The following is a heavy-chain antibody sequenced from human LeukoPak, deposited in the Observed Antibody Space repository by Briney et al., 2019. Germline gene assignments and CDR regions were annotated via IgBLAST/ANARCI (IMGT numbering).Heavy chain of an antibody. CDR2: IIPIFGIA. CDR1: GGTFSSYA. Sequence: SVKVSYKASGGTFSSYAISWVRQAPGQGLEWMGRIIPIFGIANYAQKFQGRVTITADKSTSTAYMELSSLRSEDTAVYYCARGGIAARYGMDVWGQGTTVTVSS. CDR3: ARGGIAARYGMDV. V-gene: IGHV1-69*04. J-gene: IGHJ6*02. D-gene: IGHD6-6*01.